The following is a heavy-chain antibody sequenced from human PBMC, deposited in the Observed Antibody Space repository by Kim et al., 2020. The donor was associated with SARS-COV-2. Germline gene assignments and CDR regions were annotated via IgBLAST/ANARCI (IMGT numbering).Heavy chain of an antibody. CDR2: ITPMLDVA. V-gene: IGHV1-69*10. CDR3: ARRCLGLSCPKGVSLDS. Sequence: SVKVSCKASGGIFTNYPISWLRRAPGQGFEWMGRITPMLDVANYAQRFQGRVTITADKSTSTAYMELGSLTSDDTAVYYCARRCLGLSCPKGVSLDSWGQGTLVTVS. CDR1: GGIFTNYP. J-gene: IGHJ4*02. D-gene: IGHD2-8*01.